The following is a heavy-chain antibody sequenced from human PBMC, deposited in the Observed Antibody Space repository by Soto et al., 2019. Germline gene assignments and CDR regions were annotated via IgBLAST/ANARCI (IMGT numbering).Heavy chain of an antibody. CDR3: ARIDHHTDAFDI. D-gene: IGHD2-21*01. Sequence: QVQLQESGPGLVKPSQTLSLTCTVSGGSISSGDYYWSWIRQPPGKGLEWIGYIYYSGSTYYNPSSTSRVTISVNTTKNQSSLKLSSVTPAATAVYYCARIDHHTDAFDIWGQGTMVTVSS. V-gene: IGHV4-30-4*01. CDR1: GGSISSGDYY. CDR2: IYYSGST. J-gene: IGHJ3*02.